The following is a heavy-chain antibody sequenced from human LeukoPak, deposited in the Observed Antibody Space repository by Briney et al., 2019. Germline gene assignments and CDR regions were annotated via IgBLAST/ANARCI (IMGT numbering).Heavy chain of an antibody. J-gene: IGHJ6*02. Sequence: QPGGSLRLSCAASGFTFSSYAMHWVRQAPGKGLEWVAVISYDGSNKYYADSVKGRFTISRDNSKNTLYLQMNSLRAEDTAVYYCARAMVRGVIIPKGGGMDVWGQGTTVTASS. V-gene: IGHV3-30-3*01. CDR1: GFTFSSYA. CDR3: ARAMVRGVIIPKGGGMDV. CDR2: ISYDGSNK. D-gene: IGHD3-10*01.